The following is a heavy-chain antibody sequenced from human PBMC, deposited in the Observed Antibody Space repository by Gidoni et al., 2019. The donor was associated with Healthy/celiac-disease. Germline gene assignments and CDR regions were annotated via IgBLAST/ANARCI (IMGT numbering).Heavy chain of an antibody. D-gene: IGHD6-19*01. Sequence: APGKGLEWVGRIKSKTDGGTTDYAAPVKGRFTISRDDSKNTLYLQMNSLKTEDTAVYYCTTDGTAVAAFDYWGQGTLVTVSS. CDR3: TTDGTAVAAFDY. V-gene: IGHV3-15*07. J-gene: IGHJ4*02. CDR2: IKSKTDGGTT.